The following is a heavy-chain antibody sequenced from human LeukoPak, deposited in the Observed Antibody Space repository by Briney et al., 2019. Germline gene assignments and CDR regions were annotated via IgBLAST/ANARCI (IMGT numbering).Heavy chain of an antibody. CDR2: INSDGSST. CDR1: GFTFSSYW. CDR3: ASRVNSGWSFDY. J-gene: IGHJ4*02. Sequence: GGSLRLSCAASGFTFSSYWMHWVRQAPGKGLVWVSRINSDGSSTSYADSVKGRFTVSRDNAKNTLYLQMNSLRAEDTAVYYCASRVNSGWSFDYWGQGTLVTVSS. D-gene: IGHD6-19*01. V-gene: IGHV3-74*01.